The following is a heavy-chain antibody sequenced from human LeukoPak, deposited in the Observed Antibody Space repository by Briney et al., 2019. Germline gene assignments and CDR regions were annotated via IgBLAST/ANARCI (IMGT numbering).Heavy chain of an antibody. CDR3: ARIPSPDTSGYYRRWFDP. J-gene: IGHJ5*02. Sequence: ESGPTLVNPTETLTLTCTVSGFSLSNARVGVSWIRQPPGKAPEWLAHIFSNDEKSYSTSLESRLTISKDTSKSQVVLTMTNMDPVDTATYYCARIPSPDTSGYYRRWFDPWGQGTLVTVSS. CDR2: IFSNDEK. CDR1: GFSLSNARVG. V-gene: IGHV2-26*01. D-gene: IGHD3-22*01.